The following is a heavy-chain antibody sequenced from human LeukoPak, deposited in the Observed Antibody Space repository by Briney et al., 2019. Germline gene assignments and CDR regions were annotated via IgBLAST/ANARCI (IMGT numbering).Heavy chain of an antibody. V-gene: IGHV4-38-2*01. D-gene: IGHD3-10*01. Sequence: SETLSLTCAVSGYSLSSGYYWGWIRQPPGKGLEWIGNIHHSGSTYYNPSLKSRVTISVDTSRNQFSLKLNSVTAAHTAVYYCARSPRGSGSYGSGNNWFDPWGQGTLVTVSS. CDR1: GYSLSSGYY. CDR3: ARSPRGSGSYGSGNNWFDP. CDR2: IHHSGST. J-gene: IGHJ5*02.